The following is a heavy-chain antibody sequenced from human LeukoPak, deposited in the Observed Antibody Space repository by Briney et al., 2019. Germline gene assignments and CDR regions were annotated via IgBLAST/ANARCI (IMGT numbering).Heavy chain of an antibody. CDR1: GFTFNMYW. CDR2: IKEDGSEK. CDR3: MSLGY. J-gene: IGHJ4*02. V-gene: IGHV3-7*01. Sequence: GGSLRLSCEASGFTFNMYWMNWVRQAPGEGLEWVANIKEDGSEKYYVDSVKGRFTVSRDNAKNLVYLQMKSLRVEDTALYYCMSLGYWGQGTLVTVSS.